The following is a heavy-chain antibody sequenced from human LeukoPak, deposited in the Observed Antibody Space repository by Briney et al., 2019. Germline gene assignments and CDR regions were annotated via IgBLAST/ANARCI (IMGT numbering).Heavy chain of an antibody. V-gene: IGHV4-4*07. D-gene: IGHD3-10*01. CDR1: GGSLSSNY. CDR2: IHTSGST. Sequence: SETLSLTRTVSGGSLSSNYWSWVRHPAGKGLEWIGRIHTSGSTSYNPSLTSRVTMSGDTSKNQFSLTLRSVTAADTAVYYCARDREVRGANHYYYYYYMDVWGKGTTVTVSS. J-gene: IGHJ6*03. CDR3: ARDREVRGANHYYYYYYMDV.